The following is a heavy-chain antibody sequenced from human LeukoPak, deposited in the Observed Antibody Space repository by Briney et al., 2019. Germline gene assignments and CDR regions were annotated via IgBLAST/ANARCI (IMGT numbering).Heavy chain of an antibody. CDR2: ISGDGGRT. CDR3: AKDVSGSIDS. V-gene: IGHV3-43*02. CDR1: GFIFSDYN. J-gene: IGHJ4*02. D-gene: IGHD5/OR15-5a*01. Sequence: GGSLRLSCAASGFIFSDYNMHWVRQVPGKGLEWVSIISGDGGRTSYADSVKGRATISRDNSKNSLYLRMNSLRTEDTAFYYCAKDVSGSIDSWGEGTLVTVSS.